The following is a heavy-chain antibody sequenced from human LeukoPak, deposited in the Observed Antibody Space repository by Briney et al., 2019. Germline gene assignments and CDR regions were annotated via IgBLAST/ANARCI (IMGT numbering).Heavy chain of an antibody. CDR3: ARVSFYYDSSGYHNWFDP. V-gene: IGHV3-30*02. CDR1: GFIFSSYG. J-gene: IGHJ5*02. D-gene: IGHD3-22*01. CDR2: IRYDGSNK. Sequence: GGSLRLSCAASGFIFSSYGLHWVRQAPGKGLEWVAFIRYDGSNKYYADSVKGRFTISRDNSKNTLYLQMNSLRAEDTAVYYCARVSFYYDSSGYHNWFDPWGQGTLVTVSS.